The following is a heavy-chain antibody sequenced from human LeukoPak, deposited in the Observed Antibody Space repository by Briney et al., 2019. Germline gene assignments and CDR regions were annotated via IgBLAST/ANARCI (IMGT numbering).Heavy chain of an antibody. Sequence: GGSLRLSCAASGFTFSSYKMNWVRQAPRKGLEWISYISSSGSTIYYADSVKGRFTISRDNAKNSLYLQMNSLRAEDTAVYYCARPPDNYYYYYMDVWGKGATVTVSS. CDR3: ARPPDNYYYYYMDV. J-gene: IGHJ6*03. CDR1: GFTFSSYK. V-gene: IGHV3-48*03. CDR2: ISSSGSTI.